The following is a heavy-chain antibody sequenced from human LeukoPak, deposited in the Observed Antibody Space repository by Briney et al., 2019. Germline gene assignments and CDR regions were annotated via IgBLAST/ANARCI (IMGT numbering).Heavy chain of an antibody. CDR3: ARARFTTFVYY. CDR1: GFTFSIYA. CDR2: INHIGTQT. J-gene: IGHJ4*02. V-gene: IGHV3-11*05. Sequence: GGSLRLSCAASGFTFSIYAMSWVRQAPGKGLECFSYINHIGTQTDYADSVKGRFTISRDNPNNLVYLQMNNLRVEDTAVYYCARARFTTFVYYWGQGTLVTVSS. D-gene: IGHD3-3*01.